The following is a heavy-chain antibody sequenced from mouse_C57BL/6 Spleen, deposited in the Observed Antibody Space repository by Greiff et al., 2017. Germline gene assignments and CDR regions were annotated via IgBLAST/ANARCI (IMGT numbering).Heavy chain of an antibody. J-gene: IGHJ1*03. CDR3: ARTGTEWYFDV. V-gene: IGHV5-17*01. CDR2: ISSGSSTI. D-gene: IGHD4-1*01. Sequence: EVQLVESGGGLVKPGGSLKLSCAASGFTFSDYGMHWVRQAPEKGLEWVAYISSGSSTIHYADTVKGRFTISRDNAKNTLFLQMTSLRSEDTAMYYCARTGTEWYFDVWGTGTTVTVSS. CDR1: GFTFSDYG.